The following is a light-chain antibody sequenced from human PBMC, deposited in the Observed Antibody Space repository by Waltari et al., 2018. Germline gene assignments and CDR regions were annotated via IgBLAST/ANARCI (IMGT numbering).Light chain of an antibody. J-gene: IGKJ1*01. CDR3: QQYYSTPQT. CDR2: WAS. Sequence: DILITQSPDSLAVSLGERATIHCKSSQSVLYSSNNKNYLAWYQQKPGQPPKLLIYWASTRESGVPDRFSGSGSGTDFTLTISSLQAEDVAVYYCQQYYSTPQTFGQGTKVEIK. V-gene: IGKV4-1*01. CDR1: QSVLYSSNNKNY.